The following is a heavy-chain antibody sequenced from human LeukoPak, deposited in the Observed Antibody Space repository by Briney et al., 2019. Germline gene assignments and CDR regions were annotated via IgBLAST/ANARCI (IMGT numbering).Heavy chain of an antibody. CDR1: GGSISSYY. CDR3: ARQQYCSGGSCYLGAFDY. Sequence: PSETLSLTCTVSGGSISSYYWSWIRQPPGKGLEWIGYIYYSGSTNYNPSLKSRVTISVDTSKNQFSLKLSSVTAAETAVYYCARQQYCSGGSCYLGAFDYWGQGTLVTVSS. D-gene: IGHD2-15*01. CDR2: IYYSGST. V-gene: IGHV4-59*08. J-gene: IGHJ4*02.